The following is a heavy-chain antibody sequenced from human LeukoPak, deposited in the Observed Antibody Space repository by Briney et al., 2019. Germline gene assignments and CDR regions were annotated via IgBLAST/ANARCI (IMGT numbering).Heavy chain of an antibody. D-gene: IGHD3-10*01. J-gene: IGHJ4*02. CDR3: ARDYGSGSYGLDY. CDR1: GYTFTGYY. CDR2: IDPNSGGT. V-gene: IGHV1-2*02. Sequence: ASVKVSCKASGYTFTGYYMHWVRQAPGQGLEWMGWIDPNSGGTNYAQKFQGRVTMTRDTSISTAYMELSRLRSDDTAVYYCARDYGSGSYGLDYWGQGTLVTVSS.